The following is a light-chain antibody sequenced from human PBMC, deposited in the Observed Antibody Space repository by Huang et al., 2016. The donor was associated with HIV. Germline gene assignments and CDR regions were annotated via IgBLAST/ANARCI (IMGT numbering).Light chain of an antibody. Sequence: DIQLTQSPSSRSASVGDRVTITCRASKTITTYLNWYHQKPGKAPHLLIYGASNLQSGVPSRFSGSGSGTDFTLIISGLQPEDFATYYCQQTYTFPAFGRGTKVEIK. V-gene: IGKV1-39*01. J-gene: IGKJ1*01. CDR3: QQTYTFPA. CDR1: KTITTY. CDR2: GAS.